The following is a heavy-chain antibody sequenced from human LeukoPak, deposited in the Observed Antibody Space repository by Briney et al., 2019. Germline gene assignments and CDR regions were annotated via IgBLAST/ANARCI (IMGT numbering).Heavy chain of an antibody. Sequence: ASVKVSCKASVYTFTSYDINWVRQATGQGLEWVGLMNPNSGNTGYAQKFQGRVTMTRNTSISTAYMELSSLRSEDTAVYYCARVPYSYYYYYYGMDVWGQGTTVTVSS. CDR1: VYTFTSYD. J-gene: IGHJ6*02. CDR2: MNPNSGNT. CDR3: ARVPYSYYYYYYGMDV. V-gene: IGHV1-8*01. D-gene: IGHD1-26*01.